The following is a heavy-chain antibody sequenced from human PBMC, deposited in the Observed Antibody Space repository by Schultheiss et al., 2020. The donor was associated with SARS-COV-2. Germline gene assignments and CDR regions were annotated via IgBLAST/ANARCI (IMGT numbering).Heavy chain of an antibody. J-gene: IGHJ5*02. CDR2: IYYSGST. V-gene: IGHV4-34*01. D-gene: IGHD2-2*01. Sequence: SETLSLTCAVYGGSFSGYYWGWIRQPPGKGLEWIGSIYYSGSTNYNPSLKSRVTISVDTSKKQFSLKLSSVTAADTAVYYCARVGDQLLYWFDPWGQGTLVTVSS. CDR1: GGSFSGYY. CDR3: ARVGDQLLYWFDP.